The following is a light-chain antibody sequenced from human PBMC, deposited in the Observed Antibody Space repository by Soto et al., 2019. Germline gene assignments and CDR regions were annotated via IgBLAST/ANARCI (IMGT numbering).Light chain of an antibody. J-gene: IGKJ2*01. CDR1: QSVSRSY. CDR3: QQYGSSPYN. Sequence: EIGLTQSPGTLSLSPGERATLSCRASQSVSRSYLAWYQQNPGQPPSLLIYATSSRATGIPDRFSGSVSGTDFTLTISRLEPEDFAVYYCQQYGSSPYNFGQGTKLEIK. CDR2: ATS. V-gene: IGKV3-20*01.